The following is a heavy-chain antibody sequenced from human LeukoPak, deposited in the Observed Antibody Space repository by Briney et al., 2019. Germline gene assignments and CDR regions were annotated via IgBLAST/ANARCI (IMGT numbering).Heavy chain of an antibody. CDR1: GGTFSSHA. CDR3: ARGGVPAALVPRPYYYYYMDV. D-gene: IGHD2-2*01. V-gene: IGHV1-69*13. Sequence: ASVKVSCKASGGTFSSHAISWVRQAPGQGLEWMGGIIPIFGTANYAQKFQGRVTITADESTSTAYMELSSLRSEDTAVYYCARGGVPAALVPRPYYYYYMDVWGKGTTVTVSS. J-gene: IGHJ6*03. CDR2: IIPIFGTA.